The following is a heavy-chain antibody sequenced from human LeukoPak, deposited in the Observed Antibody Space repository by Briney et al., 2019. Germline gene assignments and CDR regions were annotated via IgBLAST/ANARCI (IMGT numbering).Heavy chain of an antibody. J-gene: IGHJ4*02. CDR3: ARTIAVAGIDY. V-gene: IGHV1-2*02. D-gene: IGHD6-19*01. Sequence: ASVKVSCKASGYTFTGFYMHWVRQAPGQGLEWMGWINPNSGGTNYARKFQGRVTMTRDTSISTAYMELSRLRSDDTAVYYCARTIAVAGIDYCGQGTLVTVSS. CDR1: GYTFTGFY. CDR2: INPNSGGT.